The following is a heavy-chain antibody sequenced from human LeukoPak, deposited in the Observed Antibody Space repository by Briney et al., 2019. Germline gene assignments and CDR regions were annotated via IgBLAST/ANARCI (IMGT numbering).Heavy chain of an antibody. D-gene: IGHD2-2*01. V-gene: IGHV4-39*01. J-gene: IGHJ5*02. Sequence: GSLRLSCTASGLTFSTSGFNWIRQPPGKGLEWIGSIYYSGSTYYNPSLKSRVTISVDTSKNQFSLKLSSVTAADTAVYHCARRGGYCSSTSCSNWFDPWGQGTLVTVSS. CDR3: ARRGGYCSSTSCSNWFDP. CDR2: IYYSGST. CDR1: GLTFSTSGFN.